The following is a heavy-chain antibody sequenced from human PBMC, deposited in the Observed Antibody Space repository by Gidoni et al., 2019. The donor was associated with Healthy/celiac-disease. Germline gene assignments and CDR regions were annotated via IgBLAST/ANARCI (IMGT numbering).Heavy chain of an antibody. D-gene: IGHD3-10*01. CDR2: IYYSGST. Sequence: QLQLQESGPGLVKPSATLSLTCTVSGGSISSSSYYWGWIRQPPGKGLEWIGSIYYSGSTYYNPSLKSRVTISVDTSKNQFSLKLSSVTAADTAVYYCARGDGSGSYYTNWFDPWGQGTLVTVSS. J-gene: IGHJ5*02. CDR3: ARGDGSGSYYTNWFDP. CDR1: GGSISSSSYY. V-gene: IGHV4-39*01.